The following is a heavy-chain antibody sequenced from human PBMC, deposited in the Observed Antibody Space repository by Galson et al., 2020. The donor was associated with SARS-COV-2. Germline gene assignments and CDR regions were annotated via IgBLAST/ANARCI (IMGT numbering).Heavy chain of an antibody. V-gene: IGHV1-2*02. D-gene: IGHD3-3*01. CDR1: GYSFTGYY. CDR3: AKKYDFWSGYHTVYYDAFVV. J-gene: IGHJ6*02. Sequence: ASVKVSCKATGYSFTGYYIHWVRQAPGQGLEWMGWINPDTGGTNYAQSFQGGVTMTRDTSISTAYLELSSLRSDDTAVYHCAKKYDFWSGYHTVYYDAFVVWGQGTMGNVCS. CDR2: INPDTGGT.